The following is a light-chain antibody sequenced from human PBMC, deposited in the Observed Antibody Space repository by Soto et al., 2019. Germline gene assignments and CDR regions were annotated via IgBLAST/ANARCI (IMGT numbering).Light chain of an antibody. CDR3: QSYDSSLSAL. J-gene: IGLJ3*02. CDR2: GNS. CDR1: SSNIGAGYD. V-gene: IGLV1-40*01. Sequence: QPVLTQPPSVSGAPGQRVTISCTESSSNIGAGYDVHWYQQLPGTAPKLLIYGNSNRPSGVPDRFSGSKSGTSASLAITGLQAEDEADYYCQSYDSSLSALFGGGTKVTVL.